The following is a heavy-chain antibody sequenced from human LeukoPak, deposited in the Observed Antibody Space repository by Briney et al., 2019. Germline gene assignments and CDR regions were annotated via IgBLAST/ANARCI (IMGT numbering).Heavy chain of an antibody. J-gene: IGHJ3*02. CDR1: GFTFSSYA. V-gene: IGHV3-48*03. CDR3: ARYCSGGSCYSDAFDI. Sequence: TGGSLRLSCAASGFTFSSYAMSWVRQAPGKGLEWVSYISSSGSTIYYADSVKGRFTISRDNAKNSLYLQMNSLRAEDTAVYYCARYCSGGSCYSDAFDIWGQGTMVTVSS. CDR2: ISSSGSTI. D-gene: IGHD2-15*01.